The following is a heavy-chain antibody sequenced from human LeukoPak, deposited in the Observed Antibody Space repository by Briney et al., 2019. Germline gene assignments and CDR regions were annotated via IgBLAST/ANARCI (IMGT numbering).Heavy chain of an antibody. CDR3: ARGPDGYNYLFDY. CDR1: GFTFSSYS. CDR2: ISSSSSYI. J-gene: IGHJ4*02. V-gene: IGHV3-21*01. D-gene: IGHD5-24*01. Sequence: PGGSLRLSCAASGFTFSSYSMNWVRQAPGKGLEWVSSISSSSSYIYYADSVKGRFTISRDNAKNSLYLQMNSLRAEDTAVYYCARGPDGYNYLFDYWGQGTLVTVSS.